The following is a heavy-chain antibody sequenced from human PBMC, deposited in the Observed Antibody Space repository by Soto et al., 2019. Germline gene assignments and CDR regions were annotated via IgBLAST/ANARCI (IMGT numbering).Heavy chain of an antibody. D-gene: IGHD2-8*01. Sequence: EVQLLESGGGLVQPGESLRLSCAASGFTFGSYFMNWVRQAPGKGPEWVSDINKDGGRTHYADSVRGRFTISRDNSRNTLYLQMNRLRAEDTALYYCAKDLQWYGMDVWGQGTTVTVSS. J-gene: IGHJ6*02. CDR2: INKDGGRT. CDR3: AKDLQWYGMDV. V-gene: IGHV3-23*01. CDR1: GFTFGSYF.